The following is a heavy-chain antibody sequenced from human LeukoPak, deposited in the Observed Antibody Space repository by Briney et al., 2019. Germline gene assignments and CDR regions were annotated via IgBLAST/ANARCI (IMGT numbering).Heavy chain of an antibody. CDR1: GFTFSSYA. CDR2: ISGSGGST. D-gene: IGHD3-22*01. Sequence: GGSLRLSCAASGFTFSSYAMSWVRQAPGKGLEWVSAISGSGGSTYYADSVKGRFTISRDNSKNTLYLQMNSLRAEDTAVYYCAKAQGPYYYDSSGYYFDYWGQGTLVTVSS. J-gene: IGHJ4*02. CDR3: AKAQGPYYYDSSGYYFDY. V-gene: IGHV3-23*01.